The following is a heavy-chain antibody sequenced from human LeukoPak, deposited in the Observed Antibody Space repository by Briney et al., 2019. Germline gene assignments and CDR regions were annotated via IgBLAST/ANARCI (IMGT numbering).Heavy chain of an antibody. CDR1: GGSISSYY. Sequence: PSETLSLTCTVSGGSISSYYWSWIRQPPGKGLEWIGYIYYSGSTNYNPSLKSRVTISVDTSKNQFSLKLSSVTAADTAIDYCARHGYCSGGSCYPTYFDYWGQGTLVTVSS. D-gene: IGHD2-15*01. V-gene: IGHV4-59*08. CDR2: IYYSGST. CDR3: ARHGYCSGGSCYPTYFDY. J-gene: IGHJ4*02.